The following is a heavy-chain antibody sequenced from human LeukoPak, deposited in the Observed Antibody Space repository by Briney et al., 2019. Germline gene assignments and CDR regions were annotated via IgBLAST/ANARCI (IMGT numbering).Heavy chain of an antibody. CDR2: ISYDGSNK. CDR3: ARVGDHHWFDP. D-gene: IGHD3-16*01. V-gene: IGHV3-30*03. Sequence: GGSLRLSCAASGFTFSSYGMHWVRQAPGKGLEWVAVISYDGSNKYYADSVKGRFTISRDNAKNSLYLQMNSLRAEDTAVYYCARVGDHHWFDPWGQGTLVTVSS. CDR1: GFTFSSYG. J-gene: IGHJ5*02.